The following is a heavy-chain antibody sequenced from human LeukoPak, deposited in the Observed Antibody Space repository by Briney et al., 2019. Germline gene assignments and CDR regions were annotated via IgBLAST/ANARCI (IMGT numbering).Heavy chain of an antibody. V-gene: IGHV3-21*01. CDR3: ARAQRRGITMIVVAPGGI. D-gene: IGHD3-22*01. Sequence: GGSLRLSCAASGFTFSGYSMNWVRQAPGKGLEWVSSISSSSSYIYYADSVKGRFTISRDNAKNSLYLQMNSLRAEDTAVYYCARAQRRGITMIVVAPGGIWGQGTMVTVSS. J-gene: IGHJ3*02. CDR1: GFTFSGYS. CDR2: ISSSSSYI.